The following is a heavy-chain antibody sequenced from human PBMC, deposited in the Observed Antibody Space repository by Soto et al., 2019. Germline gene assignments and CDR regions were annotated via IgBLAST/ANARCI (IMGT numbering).Heavy chain of an antibody. V-gene: IGHV1-69*06. Sequence: SVKVSCKASGGTFSSYAISWVRQAPGQGLEWMGGIIPIFGTANYAQKFQGRVTITADKSTSTAYMGLSSLRSEDTAVYYCARDRRGCSSTSCLRNYYYGMDVWGQGTTVTVSS. CDR1: GGTFSSYA. CDR2: IIPIFGTA. J-gene: IGHJ6*02. D-gene: IGHD2-2*01. CDR3: ARDRRGCSSTSCLRNYYYGMDV.